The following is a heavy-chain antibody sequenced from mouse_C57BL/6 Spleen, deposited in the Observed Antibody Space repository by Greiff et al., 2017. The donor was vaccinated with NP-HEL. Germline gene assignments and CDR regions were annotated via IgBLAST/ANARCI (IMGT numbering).Heavy chain of an antibody. Sequence: QVQLQQSGPELVKPGASVKISCKASGYAFSSSWMNWVKQRPGKGLEWIGRIYPGDGDTNYNGKFKGKATLTADKSSSTAYMQLSSLTSEDSAVYFCARSGGSRLFDYWGQGTTLTVSS. V-gene: IGHV1-82*01. CDR1: GYAFSSSW. CDR3: ARSGGSRLFDY. D-gene: IGHD1-1*01. CDR2: IYPGDGDT. J-gene: IGHJ2*01.